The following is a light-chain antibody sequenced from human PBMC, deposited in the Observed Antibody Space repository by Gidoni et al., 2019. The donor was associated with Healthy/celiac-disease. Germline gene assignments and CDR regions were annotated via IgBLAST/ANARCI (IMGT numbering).Light chain of an antibody. Sequence: EIVMTQSPATLSVSPGERATLSCRASQSVSSNLAWYQQKPGQAPRLLIYGASTRATGIPDRCSGSGSWTEFTLTISSLQSEDFAVYYCQQYNNWPPGTFGQGTKLEIK. CDR3: QQYNNWPPGT. V-gene: IGKV3-15*01. CDR2: GAS. CDR1: QSVSSN. J-gene: IGKJ2*01.